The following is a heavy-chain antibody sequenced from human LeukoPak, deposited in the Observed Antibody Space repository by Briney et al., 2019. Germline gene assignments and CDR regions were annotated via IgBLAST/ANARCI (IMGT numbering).Heavy chain of an antibody. V-gene: IGHV3-30-3*01. CDR2: ISYDGSKK. CDR3: ARGQGYSYGPDYFDD. D-gene: IGHD5-18*01. CDR1: GFTFSRYA. Sequence: GGSLRLSCAASGFTFSRYAMHWVRQAPGKGLEWVTIISYDGSKKYYADSVKGRFTISRDNSKNTLYLQMNSLRAEDTTVFYCARGQGYSYGPDYFDDWGQGTLVTVSS. J-gene: IGHJ4*02.